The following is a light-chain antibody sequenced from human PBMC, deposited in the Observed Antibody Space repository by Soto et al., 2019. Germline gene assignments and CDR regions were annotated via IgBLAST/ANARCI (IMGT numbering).Light chain of an antibody. J-gene: IGLJ3*02. CDR2: END. V-gene: IGLV1-51*02. Sequence: QSVLTQPPSVSAAPGQKVTISRSGSTSNIGSNSVSWYQHFPGTAPKFLIYENDKRPSGIPVRFSGSKSGTSATLGIAGLQTEDEAHYYCATWDSSLSVGVFGGGTKVTVL. CDR3: ATWDSSLSVGV. CDR1: TSNIGSNS.